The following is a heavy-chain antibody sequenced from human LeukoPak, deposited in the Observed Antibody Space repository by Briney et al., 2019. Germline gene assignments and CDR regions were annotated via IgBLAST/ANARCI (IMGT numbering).Heavy chain of an antibody. Sequence: GSLRLSCAASGFTFSRYSMNWVRQAPGKGLEWVSSISSSSSYIYYADSVKGRFTISRDNAKNSLYLQMNSLRAEDTAVYYCARVLGDYARWFDPWGQGTLVTVSS. D-gene: IGHD4-17*01. V-gene: IGHV3-21*01. CDR2: ISSSSSYI. CDR3: ARVLGDYARWFDP. CDR1: GFTFSRYS. J-gene: IGHJ5*02.